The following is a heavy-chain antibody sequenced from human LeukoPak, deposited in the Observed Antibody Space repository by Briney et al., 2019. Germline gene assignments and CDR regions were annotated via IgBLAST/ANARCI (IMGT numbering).Heavy chain of an antibody. CDR1: EFTFSSYE. D-gene: IGHD2-8*01. CDR3: AKWSSGDAFAI. J-gene: IGHJ3*02. V-gene: IGHV3-48*03. CDR2: ISSPGGTI. Sequence: GGSLRLSCAASEFTFSSYEMSWVRQAPGKGLEWVSYISSPGGTIYYADSVKGRFTISRDNAKNSLYLQMNSLRAEDTAVYYCAKWSSGDAFAIWGQGTMVSVSP.